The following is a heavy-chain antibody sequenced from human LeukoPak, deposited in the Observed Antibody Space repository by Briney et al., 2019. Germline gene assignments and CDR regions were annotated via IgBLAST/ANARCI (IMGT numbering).Heavy chain of an antibody. CDR3: AKGIDFWSGSDY. J-gene: IGHJ4*02. CDR1: GFTFSSYA. D-gene: IGHD3-3*01. Sequence: GGSLRLSCAASGFTFSSYAMSWVRQAPGRGLEWVSAISGSGGSTYYADSVKGRFTISRDNSKNTLYLQMNSLRAEDTAVYYCAKGIDFWSGSDYWGQGTLVTVSS. V-gene: IGHV3-23*01. CDR2: ISGSGGST.